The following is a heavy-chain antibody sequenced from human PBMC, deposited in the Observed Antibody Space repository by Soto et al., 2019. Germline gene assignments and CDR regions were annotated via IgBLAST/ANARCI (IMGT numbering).Heavy chain of an antibody. V-gene: IGHV4-59*01. CDR3: AREGLVVVPASASSHDAFDI. D-gene: IGHD2-2*01. J-gene: IGHJ3*02. Sequence: ASETLSLTCTVSGDSISSYYWSWIRQPPGKGLDWIGYIYYSGSTNYNPSLKSRVTISVDTSKNQFSLKLSSVTAADTAVYYCAREGLVVVPASASSHDAFDIWGQGTMVTVSS. CDR2: IYYSGST. CDR1: GDSISSYY.